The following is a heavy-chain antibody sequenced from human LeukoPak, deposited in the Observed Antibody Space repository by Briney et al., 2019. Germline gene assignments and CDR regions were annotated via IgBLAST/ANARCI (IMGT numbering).Heavy chain of an antibody. CDR1: GFTFSSYG. CDR2: IWYDGSNK. V-gene: IGHV3-33*01. D-gene: IGHD2-15*01. CDR3: ARDQVVAATTYYYYGMDV. J-gene: IGHJ6*02. Sequence: GGSLRLSCAASGFTFSSYGMHWVRQAPGKGLGWGAVIWYDGSNKYYADSVKGRFTISRDNSKNTLYLQMNSLRAEDTAVYYCARDQVVAATTYYYYGMDVWGQGTTATVSS.